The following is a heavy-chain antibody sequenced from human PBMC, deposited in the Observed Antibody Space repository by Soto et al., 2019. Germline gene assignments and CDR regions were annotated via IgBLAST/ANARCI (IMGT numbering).Heavy chain of an antibody. CDR1: GITLSSHA. CDR2: ITPGGGT. Sequence: PGGSLRLSCVASGITLSSHAMSWVRQAPGKGLEWVSGITPGGGTYHADSVKGRFTISRDSSQNTLYLQMNSLRAEDTAVYYCARNNWFDSWGQGTLVTVSS. V-gene: IGHV3-23*01. CDR3: ARNNWFDS. J-gene: IGHJ5*01.